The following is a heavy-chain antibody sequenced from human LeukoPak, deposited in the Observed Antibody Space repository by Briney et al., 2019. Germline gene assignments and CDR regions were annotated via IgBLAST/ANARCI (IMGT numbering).Heavy chain of an antibody. CDR1: GGSISSYY. J-gene: IGHJ4*02. CDR3: ARLTYDSSAYRYYFDF. D-gene: IGHD3-22*01. CDR2: IYYSGTT. V-gene: IGHV4-59*04. Sequence: SETLSLTCTVSGGSISSYYWTWIRQPPGKGLEWIGYIYYSGTTYYSPSLKSRVTVSVDTSKNQFSLKLSSVTAADTAVYYCARLTYDSSAYRYYFDFWGQGSLVTVSS.